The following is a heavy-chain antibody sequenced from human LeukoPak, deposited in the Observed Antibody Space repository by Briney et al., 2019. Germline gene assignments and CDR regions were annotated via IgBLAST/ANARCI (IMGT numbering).Heavy chain of an antibody. CDR2: VSGSGGST. V-gene: IGHV3-23*01. CDR3: ARDLWFGGYSSSRTLDY. CDR1: GITLANYG. D-gene: IGHD6-13*01. Sequence: PGGSLRLSCVVSGITLANYGMSWVRQAPGKGLEWVAGVSGSGGSTNYADSVKGRFTISRDNAKNSLFLQMHSLRAEDTAVYYCARDLWFGGYSSSRTLDYWGQGTLVTVSS. J-gene: IGHJ4*02.